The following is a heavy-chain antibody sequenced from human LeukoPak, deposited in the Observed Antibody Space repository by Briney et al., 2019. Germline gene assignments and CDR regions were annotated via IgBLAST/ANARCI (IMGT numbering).Heavy chain of an antibody. CDR3: SGQVVGNDY. V-gene: IGHV4-34*01. Sequence: TSETLSLTCAVYGESSFSSYYWSWIRQTPGGALEWIGEINHSGYTNYNPSLKSRVTLSIDTSKNQFSLRLNSVTAADTAVYYCSGQVVGNDYWGQGTLVTVSS. CDR2: INHSGYT. J-gene: IGHJ4*02. D-gene: IGHD3-22*01. CDR1: GESSFSSYY.